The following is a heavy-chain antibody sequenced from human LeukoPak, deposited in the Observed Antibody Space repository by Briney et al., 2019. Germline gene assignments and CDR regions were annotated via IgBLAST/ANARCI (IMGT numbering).Heavy chain of an antibody. D-gene: IGHD2/OR15-2a*01. V-gene: IGHV1-46*01. Sequence: EASVKVSCKASGYTFTSYYMHWVRQAPGQGLEWMGIINPSGGSTSYAQKFQGRVTMTRDMSTSTVYMELSSLRSEDTAVYYCARDLAGVAAHQDYFGYYYYYMDVWGKGTTVTISS. J-gene: IGHJ6*03. CDR1: GYTFTSYY. CDR3: ARDLAGVAAHQDYFGYYYYYMDV. CDR2: INPSGGST.